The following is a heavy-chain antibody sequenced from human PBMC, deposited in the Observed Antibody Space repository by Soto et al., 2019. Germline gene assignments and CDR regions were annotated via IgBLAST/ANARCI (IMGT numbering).Heavy chain of an antibody. Sequence: ASVKVSCKASGCTFINYAINWVGQAPGQGLEWMGGIIPIFGTANYAQKFQGRVTITADESTSTAYMELNSLRSEDTAVYYCSNADSNQESAFQILGQGT. V-gene: IGHV1-69*13. CDR3: SNADSNQESAFQI. J-gene: IGHJ3*02. D-gene: IGHD4-4*01. CDR2: IIPIFGTA. CDR1: GCTFINYA.